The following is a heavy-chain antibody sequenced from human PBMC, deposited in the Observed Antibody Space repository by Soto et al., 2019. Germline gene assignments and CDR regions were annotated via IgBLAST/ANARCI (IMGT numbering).Heavy chain of an antibody. CDR1: GGTFSSYA. CDR2: IIPIFGTA. CDR3: AISGDDLRAFDI. V-gene: IGHV1-69*13. D-gene: IGHD7-27*01. J-gene: IGHJ3*02. Sequence: SVKVSCKASGGTFSSYAISWVRQAPGQGLEWMGGIIPIFGTANYAQKFQGRVTITADESTSTAYMELSSLRSEDTAVYYCAISGDDLRAFDIWGKGTMDTVSS.